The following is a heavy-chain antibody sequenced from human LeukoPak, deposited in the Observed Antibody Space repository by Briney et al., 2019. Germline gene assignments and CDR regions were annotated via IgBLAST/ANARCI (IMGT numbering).Heavy chain of an antibody. CDR2: ISSSSSYI. J-gene: IGHJ4*02. V-gene: IGHV3-21*01. Sequence: GGSLRLSCAASGFTFSSYSMYWVRQAPGKGLEWVSSISSSSSYIYYADSVKGRFTISRDNAKNSLYLQMNSLRAEDTAVYYCARDSNYCSSTSCYEDYWGQGTLVTVSS. CDR3: ARDSNYCSSTSCYEDY. D-gene: IGHD2-2*01. CDR1: GFTFSSYS.